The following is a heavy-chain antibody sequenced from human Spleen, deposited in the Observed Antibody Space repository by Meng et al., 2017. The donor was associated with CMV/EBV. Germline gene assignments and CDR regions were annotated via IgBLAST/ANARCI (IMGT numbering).Heavy chain of an antibody. J-gene: IGHJ4*02. Sequence: SETLSLTCTVSGGSISSSSYYWGWIRQPPGKGLEWIGSIYYSGSTYYNPSLKSRVTISVDTSKNQFSLKLSSVTAADTAVYYCARERSILRFLEWLADYFYYWGQGTLVTVSS. D-gene: IGHD3-3*01. CDR1: GGSISSSSYY. CDR3: ARERSILRFLEWLADYFYY. V-gene: IGHV4-39*07. CDR2: IYYSGST.